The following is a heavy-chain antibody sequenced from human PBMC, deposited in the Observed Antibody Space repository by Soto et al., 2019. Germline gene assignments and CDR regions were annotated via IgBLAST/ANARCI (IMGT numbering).Heavy chain of an antibody. D-gene: IGHD2-21*02. V-gene: IGHV2-5*02. J-gene: IGHJ6*02. CDR3: VQSRCGGDCLQSYSSHSYYGLDV. Sequence: QITLKESGPTLVKPTQTLTLTCTFPGFSFSSIGEGVGWIRQPPGKALEWLALIYWDDDKSYSPSLKSRLTITKDTSKIQVVLTMTNMDPVDTATYYCVQSRCGGDCLQSYSSHSYYGLDVWGQGTTVTVSS. CDR1: GFSFSSIGEG. CDR2: IYWDDDK.